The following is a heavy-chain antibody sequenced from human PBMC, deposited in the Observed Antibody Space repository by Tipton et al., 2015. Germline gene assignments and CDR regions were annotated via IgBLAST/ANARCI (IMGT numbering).Heavy chain of an antibody. Sequence: SLRLSCAASGFTFSAYWMSWVRQAPGKGLEWVANIKVDGYERFYVDSLEGRFTISRDDAENSLFLQMNSLRAEDTAVYYCARGSNIVATPYYYGMDVWDQGTTVTVSS. CDR1: GFTFSAYW. CDR2: IKVDGYER. CDR3: ARGSNIVATPYYYGMDV. V-gene: IGHV3-7*03. J-gene: IGHJ6*02. D-gene: IGHD5-12*01.